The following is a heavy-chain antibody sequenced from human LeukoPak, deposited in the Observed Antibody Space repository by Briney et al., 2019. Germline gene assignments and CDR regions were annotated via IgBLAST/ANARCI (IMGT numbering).Heavy chain of an antibody. Sequence: ASVKVSCKASGYTITDYYIHWVRQAPGQGLEWMGWINPNSGGTNYAQTFVGRVTMTTDTSINTAYVELTSLTSDDTAVYFCARAHYLRLYFFDYWGQGTLVTVSS. CDR2: INPNSGGT. J-gene: IGHJ4*02. V-gene: IGHV1-2*02. D-gene: IGHD3-10*01. CDR1: GYTITDYY. CDR3: ARAHYLRLYFFDY.